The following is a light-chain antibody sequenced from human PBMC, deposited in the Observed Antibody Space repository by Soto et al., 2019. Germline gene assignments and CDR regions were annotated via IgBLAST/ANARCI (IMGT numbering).Light chain of an antibody. CDR1: QSVSNNY. CDR2: GAS. J-gene: IGKJ3*01. Sequence: EIVLKRAPGAPSLAPGGRGTLNCRASQSVSNNYLAWYQQKPGQAPRLLIYGASNRATGIPDRFSGSGSGTDFTLTISRLEPEDFAVYYCQQYNKWPLTFGPGTKVDIK. CDR3: QQYNKWPLT. V-gene: IGKV3-20*01.